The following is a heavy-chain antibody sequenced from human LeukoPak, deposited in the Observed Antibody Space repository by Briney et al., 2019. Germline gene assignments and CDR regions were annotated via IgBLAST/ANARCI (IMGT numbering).Heavy chain of an antibody. V-gene: IGHV4-34*01. CDR1: GGSFSGYY. D-gene: IGHD4-17*01. CDR2: INHSGST. Sequence: PSETLSLTCAVYGGSFSGYYWSWIRQPPGKGLEWIGEINHSGSTNYNPSLKSRVTISVDTSKNQFSLKLSSVTAADTAVYYCASGYGDLTSSYFDYWGQGTLVTVSS. CDR3: ASGYGDLTSSYFDY. J-gene: IGHJ4*02.